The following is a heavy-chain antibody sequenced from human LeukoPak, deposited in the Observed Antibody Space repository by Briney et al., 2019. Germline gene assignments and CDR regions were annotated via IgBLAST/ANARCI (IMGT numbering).Heavy chain of an antibody. CDR1: GYTFTSYY. Sequence: GASVKVSCKASGYTFTSYYMHWVRQAPGQGLEWMGIINPSGGSASYAQKFQGRVTMTRDTSTSTVYMELSSLRSEDTAVYYCASQYSGYDGPCDIWGQGTMVTVSS. V-gene: IGHV1-46*01. CDR2: INPSGGSA. D-gene: IGHD5-12*01. J-gene: IGHJ3*02. CDR3: ASQYSGYDGPCDI.